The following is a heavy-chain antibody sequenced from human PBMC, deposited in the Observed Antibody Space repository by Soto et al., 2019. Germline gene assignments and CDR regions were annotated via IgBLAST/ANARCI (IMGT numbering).Heavy chain of an antibody. Sequence: QVQLVQSGAEVKKPGSSVKVSCKASGGTFSSYAISWVRQAPGQGLEGMGGIIPTFVTANYAQKLQGRVTLTADKSTGTEYMELSRLRSEDTAVYYCARDLTGNTDTQGMDVWGQGTTVTASS. CDR1: GGTFSSYA. CDR2: IIPTFVTA. D-gene: IGHD1-7*01. J-gene: IGHJ6*02. CDR3: ARDLTGNTDTQGMDV. V-gene: IGHV1-69*06.